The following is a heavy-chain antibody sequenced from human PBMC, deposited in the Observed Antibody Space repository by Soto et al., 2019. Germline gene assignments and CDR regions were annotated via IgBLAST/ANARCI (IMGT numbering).Heavy chain of an antibody. Sequence: SETLSLTCTVSGGSISSGGYYWSWIRQHPGKGLEWIGYIYYSGSTYYNPSLKSRVTISVDTSKNQFSLKLSSVTAADTAVYYCARGLDTAMGGGIDYWGQGTLVTVSS. V-gene: IGHV4-31*03. D-gene: IGHD5-18*01. CDR3: ARGLDTAMGGGIDY. CDR2: IYYSGST. CDR1: GGSISSGGYY. J-gene: IGHJ4*02.